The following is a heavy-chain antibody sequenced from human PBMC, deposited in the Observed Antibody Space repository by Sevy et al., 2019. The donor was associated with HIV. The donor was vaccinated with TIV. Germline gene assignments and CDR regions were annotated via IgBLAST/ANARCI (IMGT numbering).Heavy chain of an antibody. V-gene: IGHV1-69*13. D-gene: IGHD3-16*01. CDR2: IIPMFGTA. J-gene: IGHJ6*02. CDR3: ARGRRLIGGNDYYYYYGMDV. Sequence: ASVKVSCKASGGTFSSDAISWVRQAPGQGLEWMGGIIPMFGTANYARKFQRRVTITADESTSTAYMDLSSLRSEDTAVYYGARGRRLIGGNDYYYYYGMDVWGQGTTVTVSS. CDR1: GGTFSSDA.